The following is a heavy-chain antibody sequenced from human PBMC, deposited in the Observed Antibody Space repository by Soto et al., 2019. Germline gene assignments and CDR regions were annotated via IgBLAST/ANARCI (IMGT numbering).Heavy chain of an antibody. CDR3: AREEYYDGMDV. J-gene: IGHJ6*04. CDR1: GGSVSSGRYY. CDR2: INYSGST. Sequence: QVQLQESGPGLVKPSETLSLTCTVSGGSVSSGRYYWSWIRQPPGKGLEWIGYINYSGSTNYNPSLESRATISEDKSKSKFYLKLSSVTAADTAVYYCAREEYYDGMDVWGKGTTVTVSS. V-gene: IGHV4-61*01.